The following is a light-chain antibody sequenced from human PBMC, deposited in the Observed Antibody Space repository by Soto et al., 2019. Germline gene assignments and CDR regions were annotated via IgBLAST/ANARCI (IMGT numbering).Light chain of an antibody. CDR2: EVS. CDR3: ISYAGSNKFRVV. Sequence: QSVLTQPPSASGSPGQSVTISCTGTSSDVGGYNYVSWYQQHPGKAPKLMIYEVSKRPSGVPDRFSGSKSGNTASLTVSGLQAEDEADYYCISYAGSNKFRVVCGGGTKLTVL. CDR1: SSDVGGYNY. V-gene: IGLV2-8*01. J-gene: IGLJ2*01.